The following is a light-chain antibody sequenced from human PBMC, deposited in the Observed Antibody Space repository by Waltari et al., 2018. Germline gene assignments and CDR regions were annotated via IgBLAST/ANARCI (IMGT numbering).Light chain of an antibody. V-gene: IGLV2-23*02. J-gene: IGLJ3*02. CDR3: CSYAGRNIWV. Sequence: QSALTQPASVSGSPGQSITISCTGTSSNVGFYNLVSWYQQHPDKAPKLLVYEVIERPSGVSSRFPGSKSGNTASLTISGLQAEDEADYYCCSYAGRNIWVFGGGTKVTVL. CDR2: EVI. CDR1: SSNVGFYNL.